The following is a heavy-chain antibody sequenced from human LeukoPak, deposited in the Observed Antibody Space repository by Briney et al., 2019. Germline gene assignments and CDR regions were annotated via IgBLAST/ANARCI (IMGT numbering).Heavy chain of an antibody. CDR2: ISNNGRNK. J-gene: IGHJ4*02. Sequence: GGSLRLSCAASGFTFSTYAIHWVRQAPGKGLEWVAFISNNGRNKDYADSVKGRFTISRDNSKNTLDLQVNSLRPDDTAVYYCTRDLTGHYSIDYWGQGTLVTVSS. CDR3: TRDLTGHYSIDY. D-gene: IGHD3-22*01. V-gene: IGHV3-30*04. CDR1: GFTFSTYA.